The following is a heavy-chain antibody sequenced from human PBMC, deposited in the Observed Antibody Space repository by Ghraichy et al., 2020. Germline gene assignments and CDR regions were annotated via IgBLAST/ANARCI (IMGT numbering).Heavy chain of an antibody. V-gene: IGHV3-7*01. Sequence: GGSLRLSCAASGFTFSSYWMSWVRQAPGKGLQWVANIKQDGSEKYYVDSVKGRFTISRDNAENSLYLQMNGLRAEDTAVYFCAVVVGAIHFGYWCQGTLVTVSS. J-gene: IGHJ4*02. D-gene: IGHD2-15*01. CDR3: AVVVGAIHFGY. CDR2: IKQDGSEK. CDR1: GFTFSSYW.